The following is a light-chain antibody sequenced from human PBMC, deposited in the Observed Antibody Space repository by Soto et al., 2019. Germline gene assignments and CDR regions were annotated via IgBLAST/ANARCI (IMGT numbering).Light chain of an antibody. J-gene: IGLJ3*02. CDR3: SSYTSSSTWV. CDR1: SSVVGGYNY. V-gene: IGLV2-14*03. CDR2: DVN. Sequence: QSALTQPASVSGSPGQSITISCTGTSSVVGGYNYVSWYQHHPGKAPKLMIYDVNYRPSGVSNRFSGCKSGNTASLTVSGLQAEDQADYYCSSYTSSSTWVFGGGTKLTVL.